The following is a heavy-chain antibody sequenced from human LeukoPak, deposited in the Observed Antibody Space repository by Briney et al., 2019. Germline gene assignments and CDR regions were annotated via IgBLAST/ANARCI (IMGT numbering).Heavy chain of an antibody. J-gene: IGHJ3*02. CDR2: TRNKANSYTT. V-gene: IGHV3-72*01. D-gene: IGHD2/OR15-2a*01. CDR1: GFTFSDHY. CDR3: ASVGNMTGAFDI. Sequence: GGSLRLSCAASGFTFSDHYMDWVRQAPGKGLEWVGRTRNKANSYTTEYAASVKGRFTISRDDSKNSLYLQMNSLKTEDTAVYYCASVGNMTGAFDIWGQGTVVTVSS.